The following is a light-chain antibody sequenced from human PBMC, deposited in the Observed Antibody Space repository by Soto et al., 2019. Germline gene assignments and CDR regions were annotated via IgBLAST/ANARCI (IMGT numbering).Light chain of an antibody. J-gene: IGLJ3*02. CDR3: GTWDSSLSADWV. CDR1: SSNIGNNY. CDR2: DNN. V-gene: IGLV1-51*01. Sequence: QSVLTQPPSVSAAPGQKVTISCSGSSSNIGNNYVSWYQQLPGTAPKLLIYDNNKRPSGIPDRFSGSKSGTSATLGITGLQTGDEADYYCGTWDSSLSADWVFGGWTKLTVL.